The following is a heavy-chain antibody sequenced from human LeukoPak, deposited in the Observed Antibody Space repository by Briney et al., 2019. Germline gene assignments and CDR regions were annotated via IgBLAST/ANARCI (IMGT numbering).Heavy chain of an antibody. J-gene: IGHJ6*02. CDR1: GGSISSYY. CDR3: ARDRGHGAYGSGSYYRDYYYYGMDV. V-gene: IGHV4-4*07. Sequence: KPSETLSLTCTVSGGSISSYYWSWIRQPAGKGLEWIGRIYTSGSTNYNPSLKSRVTMSVDTSKNQFSLKLSSVTAADTAVYYCARDRGHGAYGSGSYYRDYYYYGMDVWGQGTTVTVSS. CDR2: IYTSGST. D-gene: IGHD3-10*01.